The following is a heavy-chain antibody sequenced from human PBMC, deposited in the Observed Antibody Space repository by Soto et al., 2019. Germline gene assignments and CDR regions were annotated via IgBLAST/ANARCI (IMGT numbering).Heavy chain of an antibody. CDR1: GFTFSSYA. V-gene: IGHV3-23*01. CDR3: AKVLGELHKFRHFYYFDY. Sequence: EVQLLESGGGLVQPGGSLRLSCAASGFTFSSYAMSWVRQAPGKGLEWVSAISGSGGSTYYADSVKGRFTISRDNSKNTLYLQMNSLRAEDTAVYYCAKVLGELHKFRHFYYFDYWGQGTLVTVSS. CDR2: ISGSGGST. J-gene: IGHJ4*02. D-gene: IGHD3-9*01.